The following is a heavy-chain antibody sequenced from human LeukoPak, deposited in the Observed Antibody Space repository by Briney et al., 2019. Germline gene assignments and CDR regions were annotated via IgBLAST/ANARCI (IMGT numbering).Heavy chain of an antibody. CDR1: GFTFSGYT. CDR2: ISSTSSYI. J-gene: IGHJ4*02. D-gene: IGHD3-9*01. V-gene: IGHV3-21*01. Sequence: GRSLRLSCAASGFTFSGYTMNWVPQAPGKGLEGVSSISSTSSYIYYAESVKGRFAISRDNAKNTVYLQMNSLRAEDTAVYYCARGAPYYDIFIGSTPFDYWGQGALVTVSS. CDR3: ARGAPYYDIFIGSTPFDY.